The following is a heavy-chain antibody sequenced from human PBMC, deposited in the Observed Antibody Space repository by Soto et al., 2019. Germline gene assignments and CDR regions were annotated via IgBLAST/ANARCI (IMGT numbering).Heavy chain of an antibody. CDR1: GGSISSGGYY. CDR3: AREKVFGVVVRDYFDY. J-gene: IGHJ4*02. D-gene: IGHD3-3*01. V-gene: IGHV4-31*03. Sequence: SETLSLTCTVSGGSISSGGYYWSWIRQHPGKGLERIGYIYYRGSTYYNPSLKKRVTISVDTSKKQFYLKLNTVTAADTAVYYCAREKVFGVVVRDYFDYWGQGTLVTVSS. CDR2: IYYRGST.